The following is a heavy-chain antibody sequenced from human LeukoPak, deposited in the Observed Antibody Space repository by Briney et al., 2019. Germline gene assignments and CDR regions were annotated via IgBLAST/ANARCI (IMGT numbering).Heavy chain of an antibody. Sequence: ASVKVSCKASGYTFTSYYMHWVRQAPGQGLEWMGIINPSGGSTSYAQKFQGRVTMTRDTSTSTVYMELSSLRSEDTAVYYCASSILTGYYFHYDYYYHMDVWGKGTTVTISS. D-gene: IGHD3-9*01. CDR1: GYTFTSYY. J-gene: IGHJ6*03. CDR3: ASSILTGYYFHYDYYYHMDV. CDR2: INPSGGST. V-gene: IGHV1-46*01.